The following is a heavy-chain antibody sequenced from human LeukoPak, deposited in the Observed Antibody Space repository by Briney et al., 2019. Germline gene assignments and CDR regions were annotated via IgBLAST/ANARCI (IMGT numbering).Heavy chain of an antibody. Sequence: GGSLRLSCAASGFSFSSYAMSWVRQAPGKGLEGVSTVSGGGDTTYTADSVKGRFTISRDNSKNTIYLQMNTLITEDTALYYCAGISYSGTWPVGYWGQGTLVTVTA. CDR1: GFSFSSYA. CDR3: AGISYSGTWPVGY. CDR2: VSGGGDTT. V-gene: IGHV3-23*01. D-gene: IGHD6-6*01. J-gene: IGHJ4*02.